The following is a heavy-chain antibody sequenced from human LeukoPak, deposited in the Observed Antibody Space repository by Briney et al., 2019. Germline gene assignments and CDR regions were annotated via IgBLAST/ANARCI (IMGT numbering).Heavy chain of an antibody. V-gene: IGHV4-59*08. CDR1: GVSINSYD. J-gene: IGHJ4*02. CDR2: IYYSGST. CDR3: ARGRRPWDY. D-gene: IGHD6-25*01. Sequence: SETLSLTCTVSGVSINSYDWSWIRQPPGKGLEWIGFIYYSGSTNYNPSLKSRVTILVDTSKNQFSRKLSAVTAADTAVYYCARGRRPWDYWGQGTLVTVSS.